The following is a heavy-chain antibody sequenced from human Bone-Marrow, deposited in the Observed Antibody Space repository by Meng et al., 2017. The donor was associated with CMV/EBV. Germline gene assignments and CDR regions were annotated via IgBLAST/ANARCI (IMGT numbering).Heavy chain of an antibody. D-gene: IGHD2-21*02. V-gene: IGHV1-2*02. CDR3: ARRKVTPDF. CDR2: ISPKDGGT. CDR1: GYTFGGHY. Sequence: ASVKVSCKASGYTFGGHYIHWVRQAPGQGPEWMGWISPKDGGTDYAQKFQGRVTMTTDTSTTTAYMELRSLTSDDTAVYYCARRKVTPDFWGQGTLVTVSS. J-gene: IGHJ4*02.